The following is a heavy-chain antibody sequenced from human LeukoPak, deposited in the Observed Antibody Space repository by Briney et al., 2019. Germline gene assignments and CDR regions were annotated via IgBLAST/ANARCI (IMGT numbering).Heavy chain of an antibody. D-gene: IGHD3-16*01. CDR1: GGSITTSYHY. V-gene: IGHV4-39*01. Sequence: SETLSLTCTVSGGSITTSYHYWGWIRQPPGKGLEWIGSIDYRERTTYNPSLKSRVTISADTSRNQFSLKLSSVTARDTAVYYCASYVSRTMRDSWGQGTLVSVSS. CDR3: ASYVSRTMRDS. J-gene: IGHJ4*02. CDR2: IDYRERT.